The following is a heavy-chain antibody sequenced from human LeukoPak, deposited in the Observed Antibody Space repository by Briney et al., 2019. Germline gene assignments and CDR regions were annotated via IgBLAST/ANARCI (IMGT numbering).Heavy chain of an antibody. CDR2: ISGSGGST. J-gene: IGHJ4*02. CDR1: GFTFSSYA. V-gene: IGHV3-23*01. D-gene: IGHD3-22*01. CDR3: AKAPLSYYYDSSGYFDY. Sequence: RGSLRLSCAAAGFTFSSYAMSWVRQAPGEGLEWVSAISGSGGSTYYADSVKGRFTISRDNSKNTLYLQMNSLRAEETAVYYCAKAPLSYYYDSSGYFDYWGQGTLVTVSS.